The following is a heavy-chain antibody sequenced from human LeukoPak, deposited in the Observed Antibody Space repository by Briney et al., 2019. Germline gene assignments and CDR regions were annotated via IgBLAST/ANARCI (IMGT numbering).Heavy chain of an antibody. CDR1: GRTFSSYA. D-gene: IGHD5-12*01. V-gene: IGHV3-23*05. J-gene: IGHJ4*02. Sequence: GGSLRLSCAASGRTFSSYAMSWVRQAPGKGLEWVSGIGSTGIRTYYADSVKGRFTISRDNSKNALYLQMNSLRVEDTAVYYCAGGVVATILSLDYWGRGTLVTVSS. CDR3: AGGVVATILSLDY. CDR2: IGSTGIRT.